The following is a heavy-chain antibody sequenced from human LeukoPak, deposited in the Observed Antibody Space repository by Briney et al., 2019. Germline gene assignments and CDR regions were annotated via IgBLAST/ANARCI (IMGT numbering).Heavy chain of an antibody. CDR1: GFTFSSHA. D-gene: IGHD2-8*01. J-gene: IGHJ4*02. V-gene: IGHV3-23*01. CDR3: ARTGDCTNGICYTADFDY. CDR2: ISGSGGST. Sequence: GGSLRLSCAASGFTFSSHAMSWVRQAPGKGLEWVSAISGSGGSTYYADSVKGRFTISRDNSKNTLYLQMNSLRAEDTAVYYCARTGDCTNGICYTADFDYWGQGTLVTVSS.